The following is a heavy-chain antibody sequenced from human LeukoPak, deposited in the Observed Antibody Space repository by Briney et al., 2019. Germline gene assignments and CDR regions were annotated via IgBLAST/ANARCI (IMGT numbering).Heavy chain of an antibody. CDR1: GGTFSSYA. Sequence: GSSVKVSCKASGGTFSSYAISWVRQAPGQGLEWMGRIIPILGIANYAQKFQGRVTITADKSTSTAYMELSSLRFEDTAVYYCAACIAVGNYYYGMDVWGQGTTVTVSS. V-gene: IGHV1-69*04. D-gene: IGHD6-19*01. J-gene: IGHJ6*02. CDR3: AACIAVGNYYYGMDV. CDR2: IIPILGIA.